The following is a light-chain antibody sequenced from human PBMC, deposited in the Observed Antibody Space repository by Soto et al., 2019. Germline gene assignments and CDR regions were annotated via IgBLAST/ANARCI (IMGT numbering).Light chain of an antibody. CDR1: RSNIGSNA. Sequence: QSVLTQPPSASGTPGQRVTISCSGSRSNIGSNAVSWYQQLPGTAPKLLIYNDNQRPSGVPDRFSASKSGTSASLAISGLQSGDEADYYCAAWDDSRNARGVFGGGTKLTVL. V-gene: IGLV1-44*01. CDR2: NDN. J-gene: IGLJ3*02. CDR3: AAWDDSRNARGV.